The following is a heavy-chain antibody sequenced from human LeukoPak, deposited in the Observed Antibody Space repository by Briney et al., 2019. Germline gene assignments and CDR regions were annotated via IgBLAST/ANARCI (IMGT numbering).Heavy chain of an antibody. V-gene: IGHV4-31*03. J-gene: IGHJ4*02. CDR1: GGSISSGGYY. CDR2: IYYSGST. D-gene: IGHD3-22*01. CDR3: ARRVKGSSGYYFDY. Sequence: SETLSLTCTVSGGSISSGGYYWSWIRQHPGKGLEWIGYIYYSGSTYYNPSLKSRVTISVDTSKNQFSLKLSSVTAADTAVYYCARRVKGSSGYYFDYWGQGTLVTVSS.